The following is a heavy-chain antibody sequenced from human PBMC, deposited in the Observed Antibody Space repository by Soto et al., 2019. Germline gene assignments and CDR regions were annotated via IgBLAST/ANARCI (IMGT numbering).Heavy chain of an antibody. J-gene: IGHJ6*03. V-gene: IGHV4-31*03. CDR1: GGSISSGGYY. Sequence: SETLSLTCTVSGGSISSGGYYWSWIRQHPGKGLEWIGYIYYSGSTYYNPSLESRVTISVDTSKNQFSLKLSSVTAADTAVYYCARALNYYDYMDVWGKGTSVTGSS. CDR3: ARALNYYDYMDV. CDR2: IYYSGST.